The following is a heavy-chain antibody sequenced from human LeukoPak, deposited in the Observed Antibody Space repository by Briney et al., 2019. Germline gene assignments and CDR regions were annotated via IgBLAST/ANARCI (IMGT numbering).Heavy chain of an antibody. V-gene: IGHV3-30*18. J-gene: IGHJ4*02. CDR3: AKGCSSTSCAIEFDS. D-gene: IGHD2-2*01. CDR1: GFTFKNYG. CDR2: MSYDGGHR. Sequence: GGSLRLSCAGSGFTFKNYGIHWVRQAPGKGLEWVAGMSYDGGHRYYEDSVKGRFTISRDNSKDTVYVEMNSLRPEDTALYYCAKGCSSTSCAIEFDSWGQGTLVTVSS.